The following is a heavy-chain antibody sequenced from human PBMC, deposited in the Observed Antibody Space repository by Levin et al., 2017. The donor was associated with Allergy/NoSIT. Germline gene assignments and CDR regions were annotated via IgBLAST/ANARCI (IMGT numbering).Heavy chain of an antibody. J-gene: IGHJ6*02. CDR2: INGDGSST. CDR3: ARDIAYGMDV. D-gene: IGHD6-13*01. CDR1: GFTFSTYW. V-gene: IGHV3-74*01. Sequence: GESLKISCVGSGFTFSTYWMHWVRQAPGKGLVWVSHINGDGSSTTYADSVKGRFTISRDNVKNTLYLQMNSLRAEDTAVYYCARDIAYGMDVWGQGTTVTVSS.